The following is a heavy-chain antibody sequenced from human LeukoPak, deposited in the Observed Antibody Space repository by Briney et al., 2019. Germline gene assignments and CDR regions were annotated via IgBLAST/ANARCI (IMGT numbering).Heavy chain of an antibody. CDR2: IIPIFGTA. D-gene: IGHD2-2*01. Sequence: ASVKVSCKASGGTFSSYAISWVRQAPGQGLEWMGGIIPIFGTANYAQKFQGGVTITADESTSTAYMELSSLRSEDTAVYYCARVPAAYDAFDIWGQGTMVTVSS. V-gene: IGHV1-69*13. CDR1: GGTFSSYA. J-gene: IGHJ3*02. CDR3: ARVPAAYDAFDI.